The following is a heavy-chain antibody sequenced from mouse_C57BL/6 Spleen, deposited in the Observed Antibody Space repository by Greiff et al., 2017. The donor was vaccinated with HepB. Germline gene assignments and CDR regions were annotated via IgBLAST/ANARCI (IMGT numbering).Heavy chain of an antibody. Sequence: VKLVESDAELVKPGASVKISCKVSGYTSTDHTIHWMKQRPEQGLEWIGYIYPRDGSTKYNEKFKGKATLTADKSSSTAYMQLNSLTSEDSAVYFCAREGLWEHAMDYWGQGTSVTVSS. D-gene: IGHD6-2*01. V-gene: IGHV1-78*01. J-gene: IGHJ4*01. CDR3: AREGLWEHAMDY. CDR1: GYTSTDHT. CDR2: IYPRDGST.